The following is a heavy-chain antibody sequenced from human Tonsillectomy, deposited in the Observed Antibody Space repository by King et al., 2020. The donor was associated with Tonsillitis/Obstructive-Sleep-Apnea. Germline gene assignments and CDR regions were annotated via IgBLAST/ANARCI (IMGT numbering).Heavy chain of an antibody. J-gene: IGHJ5*02. CDR1: GFTFSSYA. CDR2: IRGSGVNT. D-gene: IGHD3-3*01. CDR3: AKDVTIFGGVVPFAEWFDP. V-gene: IGHV3-23*04. Sequence: VQLVESGGGLVQPGGSLRLSCAASGFTFSSYAMTWVRQAPGKGLEWVSAIRGSGVNTFYADSVKGRFTISRDNSKNTLYLQMNSLRAEVTAVYYCAKDVTIFGGVVPFAEWFDPWGQGTLVTVSS.